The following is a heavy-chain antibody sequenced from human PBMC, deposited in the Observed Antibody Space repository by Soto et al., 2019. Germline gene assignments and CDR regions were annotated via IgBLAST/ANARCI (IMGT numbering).Heavy chain of an antibody. CDR1: GGTFSSYA. V-gene: IGHV1-69*15. CDR2: IFPIFGTT. D-gene: IGHD6-13*01. Sequence: QVQLVQSGAEVKKPGSSMKVSCKASGGTFSSYAISWVRQAPGQGLEWMGRIFPIFGTTSYAQKFQGRVTITADESTSTAYMELSSLRSDDTAVYYCAREVGSTWYVRLDPWGQGTLVTVSS. J-gene: IGHJ5*02. CDR3: AREVGSTWYVRLDP.